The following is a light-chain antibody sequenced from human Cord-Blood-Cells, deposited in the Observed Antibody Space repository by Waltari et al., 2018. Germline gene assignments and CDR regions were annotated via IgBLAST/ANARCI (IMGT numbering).Light chain of an antibody. CDR1: QSIRSY. CDR2: AAS. Sequence: DIQMTQSPSSLSASVVESVTITSRASQSIRSYLNWYQQKPGKAPKLLIYAASSLQSGVPSRFSGSGSGTDFTLTISSLQPEDFATYYCQQSYSTPYTFGQGTKLEIK. V-gene: IGKV1-39*01. CDR3: QQSYSTPYT. J-gene: IGKJ2*01.